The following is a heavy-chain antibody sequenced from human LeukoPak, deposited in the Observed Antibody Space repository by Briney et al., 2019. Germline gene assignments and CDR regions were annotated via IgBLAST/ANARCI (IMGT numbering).Heavy chain of an antibody. D-gene: IGHD4-17*01. J-gene: IGHJ4*02. CDR2: IYHSGST. CDR3: ARDLDGDYALDY. Sequence: SETLSLTCAVPGGSISSGGYSWSWIRQPPGKGLEWIGYIYHSGSTYYNPSLKSRVTISVDRSKNQFSLKLSSVTAADTAVYYCARDLDGDYALDYWGQGTLVTVSS. CDR1: GGSISSGGYS. V-gene: IGHV4-30-2*01.